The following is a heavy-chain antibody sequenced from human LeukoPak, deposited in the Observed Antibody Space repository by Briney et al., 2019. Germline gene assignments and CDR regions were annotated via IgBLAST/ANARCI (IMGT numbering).Heavy chain of an antibody. Sequence: GGSLRLSCAASGFTFSNAWMHWVRQAPGKGLVWVSRSNSDGSSTNYADSVKGRFTISRDNAKNTLYLQMNTLRAEDTAVYYCARDSGAPDGYSYELDYWGQGTLVTVSS. D-gene: IGHD5-18*01. CDR1: GFTFSNAW. V-gene: IGHV3-74*01. J-gene: IGHJ4*02. CDR2: SNSDGSST. CDR3: ARDSGAPDGYSYELDY.